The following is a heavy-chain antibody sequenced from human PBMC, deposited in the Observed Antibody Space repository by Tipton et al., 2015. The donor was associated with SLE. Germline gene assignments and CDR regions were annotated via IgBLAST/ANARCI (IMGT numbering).Heavy chain of an antibody. V-gene: IGHV3-9*01. CDR3: ARDRLGLDY. Sequence: SLRLSCAASGFTFDDYAMHWVRQAPGKGLEWVSGISWNSGSIGYADSVKGRFTISRDNAKNSLYLQMNSLRAEDTAVYYCARDRLGLDYWGQGTLVTVSS. J-gene: IGHJ4*02. CDR1: GFTFDDYA. D-gene: IGHD6-19*01. CDR2: ISWNSGSI.